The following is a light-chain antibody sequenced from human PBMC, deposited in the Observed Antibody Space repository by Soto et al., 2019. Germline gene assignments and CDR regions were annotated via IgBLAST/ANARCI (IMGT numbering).Light chain of an antibody. CDR2: EVR. Sequence: QSALTQPASVSGSPGQSIAISCTGTISDVGTYDYVSWYQQHPYRAPKPMIYEVRNRPSGVSNRLSGSKSVNTATLTISGLQAEDEADYYCRSHTITNTRVFGTGTKLTVL. J-gene: IGLJ1*01. CDR3: RSHTITNTRV. CDR1: ISDVGTYDY. V-gene: IGLV2-14*01.